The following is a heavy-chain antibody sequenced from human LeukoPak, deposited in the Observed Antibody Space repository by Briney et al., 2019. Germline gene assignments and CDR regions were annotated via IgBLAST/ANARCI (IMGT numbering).Heavy chain of an antibody. CDR2: ISGSGGST. CDR3: AKGDKPVIAMVKFDY. CDR1: GFTFCSYA. Sequence: GGALRLSCAASGFTFCSYAMSWVRPAPGKGVEWVSAISGSGGSTYYADSVKGRFTISRDNSKNTLYMQMNSLRAEDTAVYYCAKGDKPVIAMVKFDYWGQGTLVTVSS. D-gene: IGHD5-18*01. V-gene: IGHV3-23*01. J-gene: IGHJ4*02.